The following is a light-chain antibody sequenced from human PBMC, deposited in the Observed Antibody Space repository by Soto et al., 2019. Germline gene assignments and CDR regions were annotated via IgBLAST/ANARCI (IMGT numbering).Light chain of an antibody. V-gene: IGKV3-20*01. CDR1: QSVSTN. J-gene: IGKJ5*01. CDR3: QQYGSSAPIT. Sequence: EIVMTQSPATLSVSPGERATLSCRASQSVSTNLVWYQQKPGQAPRLLIYGASIRATGIPDRFSGSGSGTDFTLTISRLEPEDFALYYCQQYGSSAPITFGQGTRLEIK. CDR2: GAS.